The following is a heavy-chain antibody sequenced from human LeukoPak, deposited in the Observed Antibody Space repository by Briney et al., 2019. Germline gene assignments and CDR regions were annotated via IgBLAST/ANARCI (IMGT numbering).Heavy chain of an antibody. CDR3: ARGLNSSGSQSFDY. CDR1: GGSFSGYY. CDR2: INHSGST. V-gene: IGHV4-34*01. D-gene: IGHD3-22*01. J-gene: IGHJ4*02. Sequence: SETLSLTCAVYGGSFSGYYWSWIRQPPGKGLEWIGEINHSGSTNYNPSLKSRVTISVDTSKNQFSLKLSSVTAADTAVYYCARGLNSSGSQSFDYWGQGTLVTVSS.